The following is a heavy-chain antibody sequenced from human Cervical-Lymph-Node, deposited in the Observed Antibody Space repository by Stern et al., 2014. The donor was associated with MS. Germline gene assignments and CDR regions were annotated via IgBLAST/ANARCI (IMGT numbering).Heavy chain of an antibody. V-gene: IGHV4-39*01. D-gene: IGHD2-8*02. CDR1: GDSISSYTHY. CDR3: AKHACTGAACPFDL. J-gene: IGHJ4*02. CDR2: VYYSGAP. Sequence: QVQLQESGPGLVKPSETLSLTCAVSGDSISSYTHYWAWIRQPPGKGLEWLGSVYYSGAPYYHPPLKTPVTIPVNTHKNPFPLGLNSVTAADTAVYYCAKHACTGAACPFDLWGQGTLVTVSS.